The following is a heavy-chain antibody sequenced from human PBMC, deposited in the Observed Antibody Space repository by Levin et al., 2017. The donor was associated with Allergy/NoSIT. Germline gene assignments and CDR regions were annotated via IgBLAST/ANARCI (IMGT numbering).Heavy chain of an antibody. J-gene: IGHJ4*02. D-gene: IGHD2-21*01. CDR3: ARGNRVIAPPIDS. CDR1: GDSVSSSIAA. CDR2: TYYRSKWYS. Sequence: SETLSLTCAISGDSVSSSIAAWNWIRQSPSRGLEWLGRTYYRSKWYSDYADSVKTRITIKPDTSKNQFSLQLNSVTPEDTAVYYCARGNRVIAPPIDSWGQGTLVTVSS. V-gene: IGHV6-1*01.